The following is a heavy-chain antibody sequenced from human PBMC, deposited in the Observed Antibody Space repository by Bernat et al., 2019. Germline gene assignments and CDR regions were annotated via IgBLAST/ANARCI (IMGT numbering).Heavy chain of an antibody. CDR3: AKIISGTGIAY. J-gene: IGHJ4*02. D-gene: IGHD6-13*01. Sequence: EVQLLESGGGLVQPGGSLRLSCAAAGFTFSTYGMTWVRRAPGRGMEWVSAIGGSGSTTKFADDVKGRFTISRDNAKNTVSLKKNSMRAEDTAIYYCAKIISGTGIAYWGQGTLVTVSS. V-gene: IGHV3-23*01. CDR2: IGGSGSTT. CDR1: GFTFSTYG.